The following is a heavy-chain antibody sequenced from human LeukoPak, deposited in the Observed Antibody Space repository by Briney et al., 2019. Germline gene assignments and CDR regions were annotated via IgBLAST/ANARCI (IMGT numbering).Heavy chain of an antibody. D-gene: IGHD3-10*01. CDR3: AKSSITMVRGVTHPGNYYGMDV. J-gene: IGHJ6*02. CDR1: GGSISSYY. V-gene: IGHV3-23*01. CDR2: SSGSGGST. Sequence: ETLFLTCTVSGGSISSYYWSWVRQAPGKGLEWVSASSGSGGSTYYADSVKGRFTISRDNSKNTLYLQLNSLRAEDTAGYYCAKSSITMVRGVTHPGNYYGMDVWGQGTTVTVSS.